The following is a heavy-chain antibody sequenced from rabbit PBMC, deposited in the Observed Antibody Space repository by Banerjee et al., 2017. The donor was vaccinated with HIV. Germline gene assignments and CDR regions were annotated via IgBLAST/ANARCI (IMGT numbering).Heavy chain of an antibody. CDR3: ARDYGDNSAFNL. J-gene: IGHJ4*01. CDR2: IYAGSSGST. Sequence: QSVEESGGDLVKPGASLTLTCTASGFSFSSSYYMCWVRQAPGKGLEWIACIYAGSSGSTYYASWAKGRFTISKTSSTTVTLQMTSLTAADTATYFCARDYGDNSAFNLWGPGTLVTVS. V-gene: IGHV1S40*01. CDR1: GFSFSSSYY. D-gene: IGHD2-1*01.